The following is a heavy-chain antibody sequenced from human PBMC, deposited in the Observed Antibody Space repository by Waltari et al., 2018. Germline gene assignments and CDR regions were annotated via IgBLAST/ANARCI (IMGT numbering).Heavy chain of an antibody. V-gene: IGHV4-39*01. J-gene: IGHJ4*02. CDR1: GGSISSSSYY. CDR2: IYYGGST. D-gene: IGHD5-18*01. CDR3: ARQRSVDTARLDY. Sequence: QLQLQESGTGLVKPSETLSLTCTVSGGSISSSSYYLGWIRQPPGKGLEWIGSIYYGGSTYYNPSLKSRVTISVDTSKNQFSLKLSSVTAADTAVYYCARQRSVDTARLDYWGQGTLVTVSS.